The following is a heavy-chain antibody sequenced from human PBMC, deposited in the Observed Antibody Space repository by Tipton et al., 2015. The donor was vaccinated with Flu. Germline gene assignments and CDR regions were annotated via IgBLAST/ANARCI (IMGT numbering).Heavy chain of an antibody. Sequence: TLSLTCTVSGGSISSSSYYWGWIRQPPGKGLEWIGSIYYSGSTYYNPSLKSRVTISVDTSKNQFSLKLSSVTAADTAVYYCVGYSSTGDYFDYWGQGTLVTVSS. V-gene: IGHV4-39*01. CDR3: VGYSSTGDYFDY. CDR1: GGSISSSSYY. J-gene: IGHJ4*02. CDR2: IYYSGST. D-gene: IGHD6-13*01.